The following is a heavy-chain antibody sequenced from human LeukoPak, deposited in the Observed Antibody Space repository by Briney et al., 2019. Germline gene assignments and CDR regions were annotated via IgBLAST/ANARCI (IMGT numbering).Heavy chain of an antibody. Sequence: PGGSLRLSCAASGFTFSSYGMHWVRQAPGKGLEWVAFIRYDGSNKYYADSVEGRFTISRDNSKNTLYLQMNSLRAEDTAVYYCAKKATVTPYYYYYMDVWGKGTTVTVSS. J-gene: IGHJ6*03. D-gene: IGHD4-11*01. CDR2: IRYDGSNK. V-gene: IGHV3-30*02. CDR3: AKKATVTPYYYYYMDV. CDR1: GFTFSSYG.